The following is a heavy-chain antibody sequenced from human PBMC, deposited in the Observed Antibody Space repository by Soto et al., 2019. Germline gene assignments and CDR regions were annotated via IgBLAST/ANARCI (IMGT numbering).Heavy chain of an antibody. Sequence: GGSLRLSCAASGFTFSSYGMHWVRQAPGKGLEWVAVIWYDGNNKYYADSVKGRFTISRDNSKNTLYLQMNSLRAEDTAVYYCAMNYYDSSGSTYYFDYWGQGALVTVSS. CDR3: AMNYYDSSGSTYYFDY. CDR1: GFTFSSYG. CDR2: IWYDGNNK. J-gene: IGHJ4*02. D-gene: IGHD3-22*01. V-gene: IGHV3-33*01.